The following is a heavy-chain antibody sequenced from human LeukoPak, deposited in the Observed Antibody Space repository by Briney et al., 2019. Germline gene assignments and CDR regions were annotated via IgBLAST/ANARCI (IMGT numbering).Heavy chain of an antibody. J-gene: IGHJ5*02. V-gene: IGHV1-2*06. CDR3: ARDFLVPAAPYNWFDP. Sequence: GASVKVSCKASGYTFTGYYMHWVRQAPGQGLEWMGRINPNSGGTNYAQKFQGRATMTRDTSISTAYMELSRLRSDDTAVYYCARDFLVPAAPYNWFDPWGQGTLVTVSS. CDR2: INPNSGGT. CDR1: GYTFTGYY. D-gene: IGHD2-2*01.